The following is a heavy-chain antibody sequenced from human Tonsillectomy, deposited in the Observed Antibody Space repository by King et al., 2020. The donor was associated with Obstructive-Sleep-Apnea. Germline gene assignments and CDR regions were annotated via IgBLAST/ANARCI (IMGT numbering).Heavy chain of an antibody. V-gene: IGHV3-53*04. CDR1: GFTVSDNY. CDR2: IYRSGNT. D-gene: IGHD6-19*01. Sequence: GQLVQSGGGLVQPGGSLRLSCAASGFTVSDNYMSWVRQSPGKGLEWVSVIYRSGNTYYADPVKGRFTISRHKSKNMLYLQMNSLRAEDTAVYYCAREGDGSGREFDYWGQGTLVTVSS. J-gene: IGHJ4*02. CDR3: AREGDGSGREFDY.